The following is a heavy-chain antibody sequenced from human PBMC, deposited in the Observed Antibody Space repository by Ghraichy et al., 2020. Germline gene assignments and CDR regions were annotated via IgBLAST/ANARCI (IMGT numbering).Heavy chain of an antibody. V-gene: IGHV3-23*01. D-gene: IGHD2-21*02. CDR1: GFTFSSYA. Sequence: GGSLRLSCAASGFTFSSYAMSWVRQAPGKGLEWVSAISGSGGSTYYADSVKGRFTISRDNSKNTLYLQMNSLRAEDTAVYYCAKDAPPSRGDPYYYYYYGMDVWGQGTTVTVSS. CDR3: AKDAPPSRGDPYYYYYYGMDV. CDR2: ISGSGGST. J-gene: IGHJ6*02.